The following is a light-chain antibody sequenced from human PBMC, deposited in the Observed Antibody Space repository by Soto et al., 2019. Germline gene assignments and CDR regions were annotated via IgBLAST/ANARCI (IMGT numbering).Light chain of an antibody. CDR1: NSDVGAYNY. Sequence: QSALTQPASVSGSPGQSITISCAGSNSDVGAYNYVSWYQQHPGKAPKLIIFDVSTRPSGVSDRFSASKSGNTASLTISGLQAEDEADYYCSSFTTSTTLVFGGGTKLTVL. CDR2: DVS. CDR3: SSFTTSTTLV. V-gene: IGLV2-14*03. J-gene: IGLJ3*02.